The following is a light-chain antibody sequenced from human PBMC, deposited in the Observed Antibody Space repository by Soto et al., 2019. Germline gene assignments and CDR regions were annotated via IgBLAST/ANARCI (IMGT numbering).Light chain of an antibody. J-gene: IGKJ2*01. V-gene: IGKV1-39*01. CDR3: QQSDSTPPYP. CDR1: QTIGLY. Sequence: DIQMTQSPSSLSASVGDRVTITCRASQTIGLYLNWYQQKPKTAPKLLIFAASILQRGVPSRFSGSGSGTDFTLTISTLQPEDVAIYYCQQSDSTPPYPFGQGTKMEIK. CDR2: AAS.